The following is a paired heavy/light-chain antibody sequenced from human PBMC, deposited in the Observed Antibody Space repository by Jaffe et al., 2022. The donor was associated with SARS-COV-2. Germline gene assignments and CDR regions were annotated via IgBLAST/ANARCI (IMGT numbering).Light chain of an antibody. V-gene: IGKV3-20*01. CDR2: GAS. CDR3: QQYGSSPET. J-gene: IGKJ1*01. CDR1: RSVRSGY. Sequence: EIVLTQSPGTLSLSPGERATLSCRASRSVRSGYLAWYQQKPGQAPRLLIFGASTRAIDIPDRFSGSGSGTDFTLTISRLEPEDFAAYYCQQYGSSPETFGQGTKVEIK.
Heavy chain of an antibody. D-gene: IGHD3-22*01. J-gene: IGHJ4*02. V-gene: IGHV3-21*01. CDR3: ARDLSLDTSDTSGYRFFDY. Sequence: EVQLVESGGRLVKPGGSLRLSCAASGFIFKTYSMNWLRQAPGKGLEWISSISSSSSYINYADSVRGRFTISRDNAKNSVYLQINSLRAEDTAVYYCARDLSLDTSDTSGYRFFDYWGQGTRVTVSS. CDR2: ISSSSSYI. CDR1: GFIFKTYS.